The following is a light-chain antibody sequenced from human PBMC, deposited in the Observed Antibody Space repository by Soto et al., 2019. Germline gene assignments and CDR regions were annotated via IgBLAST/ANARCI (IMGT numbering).Light chain of an antibody. CDR3: QQYNNWPRGT. Sequence: EIVMTQSPATLSVSPGERATLSCRASQSVSSNLAWYQHRPGQAPRLLIYGASTRATDIPARFSGIVSGTEFTLTISSLQSEDFAVYYCQQYNNWPRGTFGQGTKLEIK. CDR1: QSVSSN. CDR2: GAS. V-gene: IGKV3-15*01. J-gene: IGKJ2*01.